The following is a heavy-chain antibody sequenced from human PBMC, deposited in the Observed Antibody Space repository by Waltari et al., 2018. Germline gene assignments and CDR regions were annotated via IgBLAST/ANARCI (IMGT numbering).Heavy chain of an antibody. V-gene: IGHV3-30*02. CDR1: GFTFSSYG. CDR2: IRYDGSNK. D-gene: IGHD5-18*01. Sequence: QVQLVASGGGVVQPGGSLRLSCAASGFTFSSYGMHWTPQAPGKGLEWVAFIRYDGSNKYYADSVKGRFTISRDNSKNTLYLQMNSLRAEDTAVYYCAKEIVGYSYGFDYWGQGTLVTVSS. CDR3: AKEIVGYSYGFDY. J-gene: IGHJ4*02.